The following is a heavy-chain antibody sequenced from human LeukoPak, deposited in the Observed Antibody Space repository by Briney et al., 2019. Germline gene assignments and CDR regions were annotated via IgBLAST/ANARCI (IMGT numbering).Heavy chain of an antibody. D-gene: IGHD3-22*01. CDR3: ARYYDSSGYPYY. J-gene: IGHJ4*02. CDR2: INPNSGGT. CDR1: GYTFTGYY. V-gene: IGHV1-2*02. Sequence: ASVKVSCKASGYTFTGYYMHWVRQAPGQGLEWMGWINPNSGGTNYAQKFQGRVTMTRDTSISTAHMELSRLRSDDTAVYYCARYYDSSGYPYYWGQGTLVTVSS.